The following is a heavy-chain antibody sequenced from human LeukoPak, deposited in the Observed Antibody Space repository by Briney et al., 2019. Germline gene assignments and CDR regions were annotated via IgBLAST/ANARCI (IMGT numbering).Heavy chain of an antibody. V-gene: IGHV4-59*01. Sequence: SETLSLTCTVSGGSISSYYWSWIRQPPGKGLEWLGYIYYSGSTNYNPSLKSRVTISVDTSKNQFSLKLSSVTAADTAVYYCARDRCSGGSCYSYFDYWGQGTLVTVSS. D-gene: IGHD2-15*01. CDR3: ARDRCSGGSCYSYFDY. J-gene: IGHJ4*02. CDR1: GGSISSYY. CDR2: IYYSGST.